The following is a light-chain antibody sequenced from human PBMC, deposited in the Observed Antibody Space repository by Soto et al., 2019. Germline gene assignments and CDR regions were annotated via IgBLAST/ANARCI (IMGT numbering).Light chain of an antibody. Sequence: EIVMTQSPATLSVSPGERATLSCRASQSVSSNLAWYQQKPGQAPRLLIYGASTRATGIPARFSGSGSGTEFTLTISSLQSEDFAVYYCQQYRNSPVTFGGGTKVEI. CDR2: GAS. CDR1: QSVSSN. CDR3: QQYRNSPVT. V-gene: IGKV3-15*01. J-gene: IGKJ4*01.